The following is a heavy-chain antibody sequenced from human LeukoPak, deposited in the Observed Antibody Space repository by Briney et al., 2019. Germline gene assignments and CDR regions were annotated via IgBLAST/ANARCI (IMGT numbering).Heavy chain of an antibody. D-gene: IGHD6-19*01. Sequence: PSETLSLTCTVSGGSISSYYWNWIRQPPGKGLEWIGYIYYSGSTNYNPSPKSRVTISVDTSKNQFSLKLSSVTAADTAVYYCARRAGSGWLDNFDYWGQGTLVTVSS. V-gene: IGHV4-59*08. CDR3: ARRAGSGWLDNFDY. J-gene: IGHJ4*02. CDR2: IYYSGST. CDR1: GGSISSYY.